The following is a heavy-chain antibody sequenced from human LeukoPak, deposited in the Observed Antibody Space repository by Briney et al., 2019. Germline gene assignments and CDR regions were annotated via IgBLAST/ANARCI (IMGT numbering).Heavy chain of an antibody. CDR1: GYTFTGYY. CDR2: INPNNGGT. D-gene: IGHD3-16*01. CDR3: ARRGGGLYFDY. V-gene: IGHV1-2*02. Sequence: GSVRVSCKASGYTFTGYYMYWVRQAPGQGLEWMGWINPNNGGTNYAQRFQGRVTMTRDTSISTAYLELSRLTSDDTGVYYCARRGGGLYFDYWGQGTLVTVSS. J-gene: IGHJ4*02.